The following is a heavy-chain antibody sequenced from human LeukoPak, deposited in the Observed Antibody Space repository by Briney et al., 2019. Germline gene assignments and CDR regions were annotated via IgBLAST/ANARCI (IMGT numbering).Heavy chain of an antibody. CDR2: IGSYNGDT. V-gene: IGHV1-18*01. D-gene: IGHD4-17*01. CDR1: GYTFTSYG. J-gene: IGHJ6*02. Sequence: ASVKVSCKASGYTFTSYGISWVRQAPGQGLEWMGCIGSYNGDTNYAQKLQGRVTMTTDTSTSTAYMELRSLRSDDTAVYYCARDHGGGDYYYYGMDVWGQGSTVTVSS. CDR3: ARDHGGGDYYYYGMDV.